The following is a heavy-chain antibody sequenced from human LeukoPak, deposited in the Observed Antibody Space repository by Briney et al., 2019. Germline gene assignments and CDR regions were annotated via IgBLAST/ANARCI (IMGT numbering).Heavy chain of an antibody. Sequence: ASVKVSCKASGGTFSSYAISWVRQAPGQGLEWMGGIIPIFGTANYAQKFQGRVTITADKSTSTAYMELSSLRSEDTAVYYCARDEYSSSSDGFDPWGQGTLVTVSS. D-gene: IGHD6-6*01. J-gene: IGHJ5*02. CDR3: ARDEYSSSSDGFDP. CDR1: GGTFSSYA. V-gene: IGHV1-69*06. CDR2: IIPIFGTA.